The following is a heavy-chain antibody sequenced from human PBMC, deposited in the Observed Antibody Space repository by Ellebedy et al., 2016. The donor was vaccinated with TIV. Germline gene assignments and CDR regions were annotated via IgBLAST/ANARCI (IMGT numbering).Heavy chain of an antibody. D-gene: IGHD6-19*01. J-gene: IGHJ4*02. CDR1: RHSFTTYW. Sequence: PGGSLRLSCKGSRHSFTTYWIGWVRQMPGKGLEWMGIIYPDDSDTRYSPSFQGQVAISADKSISTAYLQWSSLKASDTAIYYCARQDSSGWGYWGQGTLVTISS. CDR3: ARQDSSGWGY. CDR2: IYPDDSDT. V-gene: IGHV5-51*01.